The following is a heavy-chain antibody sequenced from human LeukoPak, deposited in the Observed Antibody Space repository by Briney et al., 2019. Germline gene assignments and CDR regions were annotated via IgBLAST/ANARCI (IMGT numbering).Heavy chain of an antibody. Sequence: ASVKVSCKASGYTFTGYYMHWVRQAPGQGLEWMGWINPNSGGTNYAQKLQGRVTMTTDTSTSTAYMELRSLRSDDTAVYYCARDVYSGSYSTYYYYYMDVWGKGTTVTISS. CDR3: ARDVYSGSYSTYYYYYMDV. D-gene: IGHD1-26*01. J-gene: IGHJ6*03. V-gene: IGHV1-2*02. CDR2: INPNSGGT. CDR1: GYTFTGYY.